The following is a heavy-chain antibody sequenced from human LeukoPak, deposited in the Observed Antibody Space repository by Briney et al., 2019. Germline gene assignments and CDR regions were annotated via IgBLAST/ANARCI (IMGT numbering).Heavy chain of an antibody. V-gene: IGHV4-59*01. CDR1: GGSISSYY. CDR2: IYYSGNT. D-gene: IGHD5-18*01. Sequence: PSETLSLTCTVSGGSISSYYWSWIRQPPGKALEWIGYIYYSGNTNYNPSLKSRVTISVDTSKNQFSLNLSSVTAADTAVYYCARGPSSGYSYGWGQGTLVTVSS. J-gene: IGHJ4*02. CDR3: ARGPSSGYSYG.